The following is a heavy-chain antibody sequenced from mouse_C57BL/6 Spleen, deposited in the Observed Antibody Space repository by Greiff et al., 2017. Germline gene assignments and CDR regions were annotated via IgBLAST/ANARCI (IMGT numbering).Heavy chain of an antibody. Sequence: VQLQQPGAELVKPGASVKMSCKASGYTFTSYWITWVKQRPGQGLEWIGDIYPGSGSTNYNEKFKSKATLTVDTSSSTAYMQLSSLPSEDSAVYYCARGGDGYWGDWGQGTTLTVSS. CDR2: IYPGSGST. CDR3: ARGGDGYWGD. V-gene: IGHV1-55*01. CDR1: GYTFTSYW. J-gene: IGHJ2*01. D-gene: IGHD2-3*01.